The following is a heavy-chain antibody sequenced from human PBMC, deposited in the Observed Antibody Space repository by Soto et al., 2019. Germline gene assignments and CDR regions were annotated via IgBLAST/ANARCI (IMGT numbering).Heavy chain of an antibody. Sequence: SVKVSCKASGGTFSSYAISWVRQAPGQGLEWMGGIIPIFGTANYAQKFQGRVAITADESTSTAYMELSSLRSEDTAVYYCARYEDIVATYNWFDPWGQGTLVTVSS. CDR3: ARYEDIVATYNWFDP. D-gene: IGHD5-12*01. V-gene: IGHV1-69*13. CDR2: IIPIFGTA. J-gene: IGHJ5*02. CDR1: GGTFSSYA.